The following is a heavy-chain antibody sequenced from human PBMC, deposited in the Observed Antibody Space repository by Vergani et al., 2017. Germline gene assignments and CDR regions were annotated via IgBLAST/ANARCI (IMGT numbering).Heavy chain of an antibody. CDR3: TRAGQYDSDNFHDS. CDR1: GFTFSNYG. CDR2: IRYDGSNT. V-gene: IGHV3-30*02. D-gene: IGHD3-22*01. J-gene: IGHJ1*01. Sequence: QVQLVESGGGVVQPGGSLRLSCGASGFTFSNYGMHWVRQAPGKGLEWVTFIRYDGSNTYYADSVKGRFTISRDNSKNTLFLQMNSLRPDDTAVYYCTRAGQYDSDNFHDSWGQGALVTVAS.